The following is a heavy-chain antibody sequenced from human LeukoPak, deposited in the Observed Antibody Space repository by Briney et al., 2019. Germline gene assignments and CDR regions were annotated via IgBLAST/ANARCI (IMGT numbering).Heavy chain of an antibody. CDR2: IYYSGST. CDR1: GGSISSGGYY. D-gene: IGHD3-9*01. CDR3: ASSPPILTGYSFDY. J-gene: IGHJ4*02. Sequence: PSQTLSLTCTVSGGSISSGGYYWSWIRPHPGKGLEWIGYIYYSGSTYYNPSLKSRVTISVDTSKNQFSLKLSSVTAADTAVYYCASSPPILTGYSFDYWGQGTLVTVSS. V-gene: IGHV4-31*03.